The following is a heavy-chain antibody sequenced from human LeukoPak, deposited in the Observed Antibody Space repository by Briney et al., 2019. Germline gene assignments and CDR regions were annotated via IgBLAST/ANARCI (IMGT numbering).Heavy chain of an antibody. D-gene: IGHD6-13*01. CDR1: GYSFTTHW. Sequence: GEPLKISCKGSGYSFTTHWIAWVRQRPGEGLEWTRIVYPGNSDSRYSPSFQGHVTTSADKSISTAYLQWHSLEASDTAIYFCARGFDTGSSVNWFDPWGQGTLVTVSS. CDR3: ARGFDTGSSVNWFDP. V-gene: IGHV5-51*03. J-gene: IGHJ5*02. CDR2: VYPGNSDS.